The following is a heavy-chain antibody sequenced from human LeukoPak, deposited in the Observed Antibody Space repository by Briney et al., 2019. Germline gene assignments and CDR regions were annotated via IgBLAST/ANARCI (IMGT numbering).Heavy chain of an antibody. D-gene: IGHD3-22*01. CDR1: GGSISSGGYS. Sequence: SQTLSLTCAVSGGSISSGGYSWSWIRQPPGKGLEWIGYIYHSGSTYYNPSLKSRLTISVDRSKNQFSLKLSSVTAADTAVYYCARSTYYYDSSGYYSGHYFDYWGQGTLVTVSS. V-gene: IGHV4-30-2*01. CDR3: ARSTYYYDSSGYYSGHYFDY. CDR2: IYHSGST. J-gene: IGHJ4*02.